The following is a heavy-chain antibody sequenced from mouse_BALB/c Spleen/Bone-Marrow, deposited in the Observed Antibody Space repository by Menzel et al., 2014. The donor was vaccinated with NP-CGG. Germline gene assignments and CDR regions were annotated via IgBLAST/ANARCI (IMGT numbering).Heavy chain of an antibody. CDR2: INPSIGYT. CDR3: AREGTYYAYFDY. CDR1: GYIFTSCT. V-gene: IGHV1-4*02. Sequence: QVQLQQPVAELARPGASVKLSCKASGYIFTSCTIQWIKQRPGQGLEWIGYINPSIGYTEYNQKFKDKTTLTADTSSSTTYMQLSSLTSEDSAVYYCAREGTYYAYFDYWGQGTTLTVSS. J-gene: IGHJ2*01. D-gene: IGHD1-1*01.